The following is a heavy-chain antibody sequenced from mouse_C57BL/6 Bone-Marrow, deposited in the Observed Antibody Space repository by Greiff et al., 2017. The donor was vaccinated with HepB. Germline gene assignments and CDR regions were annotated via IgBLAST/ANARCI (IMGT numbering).Heavy chain of an antibody. D-gene: IGHD1-1*01. Sequence: EVQLVESGGDLVKPGGSLKLSCAASGFTFSSYGMSWVRQTPDKRLAWVATISSGGSYTYYPDSVKGRFTISRDNAKNTLYLQMLSLKSEDTAMYYCARHEPAQIYYYGSSYAYWGQGTLVTVSA. CDR1: GFTFSSYG. CDR2: ISSGGSYT. CDR3: ARHEPAQIYYYGSSYAY. J-gene: IGHJ3*01. V-gene: IGHV5-6*01.